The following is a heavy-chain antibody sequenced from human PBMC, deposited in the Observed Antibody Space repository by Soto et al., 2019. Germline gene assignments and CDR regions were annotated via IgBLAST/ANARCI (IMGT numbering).Heavy chain of an antibody. J-gene: IGHJ4*02. Sequence: GGSLRLSCAASGFTFSSYAMSWVRQAPGKGLEWVSGISGSGDSTYYADSVKGRFTISRDNSKNTLYLQMNSLRAEDTGAYYCAKVFYYGSGTLDYWGQGTLVTVSS. D-gene: IGHD3-10*01. CDR3: AKVFYYGSGTLDY. CDR2: ISGSGDST. CDR1: GFTFSSYA. V-gene: IGHV3-23*01.